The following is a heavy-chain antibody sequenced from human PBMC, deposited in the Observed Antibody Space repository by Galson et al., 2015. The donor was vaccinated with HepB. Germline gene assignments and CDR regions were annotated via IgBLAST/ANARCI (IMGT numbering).Heavy chain of an antibody. D-gene: IGHD2-2*01. V-gene: IGHV3-64D*06. CDR2: ISSNGGST. Sequence: SLRLSCAASGFTFSSYAMHWARQAPGKGLEYVSVISSNGGSTYYADSVKGRFTISRDNSKNTLYLQMSSLRADDTAVYYCVKAQLLNDAFDIWGQGTMVTVSS. CDR3: VKAQLLNDAFDI. CDR1: GFTFSSYA. J-gene: IGHJ3*02.